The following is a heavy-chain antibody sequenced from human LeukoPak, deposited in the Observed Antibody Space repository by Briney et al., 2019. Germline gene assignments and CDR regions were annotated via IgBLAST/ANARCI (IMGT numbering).Heavy chain of an antibody. Sequence: GGSLRLSCAASGFTFSSYWMHWVRQAPGKGLVWVSRINNDGSTTNYADSVKGRFTISRDNAKNTLYLQMNSLRAEDTAMYYCARDLYGGKGDYWGQGTLVTVSS. J-gene: IGHJ4*02. CDR1: GFTFSSYW. V-gene: IGHV3-74*01. D-gene: IGHD4-23*01. CDR3: ARDLYGGKGDY. CDR2: INNDGSTT.